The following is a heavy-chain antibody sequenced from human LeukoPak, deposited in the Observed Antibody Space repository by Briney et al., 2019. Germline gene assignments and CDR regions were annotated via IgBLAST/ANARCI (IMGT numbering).Heavy chain of an antibody. Sequence: PGRSLRLSCAASGFTFSSYSMNWVRQAPGKGLEWVSSISSSSSYIYYADSVKGRFTISRDNAKNSLYLQMNSLRAEDTAVYYCARGFQDTAMVPLYYFDYWGQGTLVTVSS. D-gene: IGHD5-18*01. CDR2: ISSSSSYI. J-gene: IGHJ4*02. CDR3: ARGFQDTAMVPLYYFDY. CDR1: GFTFSSYS. V-gene: IGHV3-21*01.